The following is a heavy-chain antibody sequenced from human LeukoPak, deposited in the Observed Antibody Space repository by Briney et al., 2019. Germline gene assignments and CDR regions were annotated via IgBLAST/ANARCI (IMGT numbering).Heavy chain of an antibody. CDR3: ARGYADTGFWSGYKGGLDY. CDR1: GFTFSSYA. J-gene: IGHJ4*02. CDR2: INWNGGST. Sequence: PGGSLRLSCAASGFTFSSYAMHWVRQAPGKGLEWVSGINWNGGSTGYADSVKGRFTISRDNAKNSLYLQMNSLRAEDTALYYCARGYADTGFWSGYKGGLDYWGQGTLVTVSS. V-gene: IGHV3-20*04. D-gene: IGHD3-3*01.